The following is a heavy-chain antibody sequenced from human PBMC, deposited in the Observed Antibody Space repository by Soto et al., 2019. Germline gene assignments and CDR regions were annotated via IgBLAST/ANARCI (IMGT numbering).Heavy chain of an antibody. V-gene: IGHV5-51*01. CDR3: ARLSSSWTAYYYYYGMDV. Sequence: GESLKISCKGSGYRFTTYWIGWVRQMPGKGLEWMGLIYPGDSNTRFSPSFQGQVTISVDMSISTAYLQWSSLRVSDTAMYYCARLSSSWTAYYYYYGMDVWGQGTTVTVSS. D-gene: IGHD6-13*01. CDR1: GYRFTTYW. J-gene: IGHJ6*02. CDR2: IYPGDSNT.